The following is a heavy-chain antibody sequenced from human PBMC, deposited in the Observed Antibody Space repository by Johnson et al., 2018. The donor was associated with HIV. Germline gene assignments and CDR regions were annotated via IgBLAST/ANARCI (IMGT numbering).Heavy chain of an antibody. D-gene: IGHD2-8*02. CDR1: GFIFSGFG. Sequence: VQLVESGGGVVQPGRPLRLSCAASGFIFSGFGLHWVRQAPGKGLEWVASISYDGGNKYYADSVKGRFTISRDNSKNTLYLQMNSLRAEDTAVYYCARSGLFVLVVYAPDVFDIWGQGTAVTVSS. J-gene: IGHJ3*02. CDR2: ISYDGGNK. V-gene: IGHV3-30*03. CDR3: ARSGLFVLVVYAPDVFDI.